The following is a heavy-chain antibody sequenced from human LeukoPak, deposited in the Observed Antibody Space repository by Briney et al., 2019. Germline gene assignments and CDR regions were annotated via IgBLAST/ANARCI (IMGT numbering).Heavy chain of an antibody. J-gene: IGHJ4*02. CDR1: GFTFSTYW. Sequence: PGGSLRLSCAASGFTFSTYWMSWVRQAPGKGLEWVANTKKDGREQYYVDSVKGRFTISRDNAKNSLYLQMNPPRPEDTAVYYCARERQNKDFWSGGDYWGQGTLVTVSS. D-gene: IGHD3-3*01. CDR3: ARERQNKDFWSGGDY. CDR2: TKKDGREQ. V-gene: IGHV3-7*01.